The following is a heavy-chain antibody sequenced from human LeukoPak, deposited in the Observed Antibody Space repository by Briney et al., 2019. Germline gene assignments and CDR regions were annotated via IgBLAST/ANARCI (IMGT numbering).Heavy chain of an antibody. CDR2: INPNSGGT. Sequence: ASVTVSCTASGYTFTGYYMHWVRQAPGQGLEWMGWINPNSGGTNYAQQFQGRVTMTRDTSISTAYMELSRLRSDDTAVYYCASPIVGATSYYYYGMDVWGQGTTVTVSS. V-gene: IGHV1-2*02. J-gene: IGHJ6*02. D-gene: IGHD1-26*01. CDR3: ASPIVGATSYYYYGMDV. CDR1: GYTFTGYY.